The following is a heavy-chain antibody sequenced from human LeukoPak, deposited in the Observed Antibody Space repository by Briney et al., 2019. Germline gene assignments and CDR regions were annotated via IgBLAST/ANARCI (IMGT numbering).Heavy chain of an antibody. CDR3: ARAGVRGVGYYYYYVDV. J-gene: IGHJ6*03. V-gene: IGHV6-1*01. CDR2: TYYRSKWYN. D-gene: IGHD3-10*01. Sequence: SQTLSLTCAISGDSVSSNSAAWNWIRQSPSRGLEWLGRTYYRSKWYNDYAVSVKSRIIINPDTSKNQFSLQLNSVSPEDTAVYYCARAGVRGVGYYYYYVDVWGKGTTVTVSS. CDR1: GDSVSSNSAA.